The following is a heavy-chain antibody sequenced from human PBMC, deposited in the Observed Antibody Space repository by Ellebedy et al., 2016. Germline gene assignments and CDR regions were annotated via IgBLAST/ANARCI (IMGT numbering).Heavy chain of an antibody. V-gene: IGHV3-66*02. CDR1: GFTVTNDY. Sequence: GGSLRLXCVASGFTVTNDYMTWVRQAPGKGLEWVSVIDSGGSSYYADSVKGRFTISRDSPKNTLYLQMNSLRAEDTAVYYCARPIDSSGYLDAFDIWGQGTMVTVSS. J-gene: IGHJ3*02. CDR2: IDSGGSS. D-gene: IGHD3-22*01. CDR3: ARPIDSSGYLDAFDI.